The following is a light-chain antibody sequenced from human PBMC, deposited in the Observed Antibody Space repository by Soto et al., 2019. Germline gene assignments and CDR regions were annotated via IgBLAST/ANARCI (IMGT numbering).Light chain of an antibody. J-gene: IGLJ3*02. CDR3: HGWDSSRDHVV. V-gene: IGLV3-21*04. CDR2: YDT. Sequence: SYELIQPPSVSVAPGKTATITCGGSNIGGKTVHWFQQKPAQAPVVVLYYDTHRPSGIPERFSGSNSGNTATLTITRVDAGDEADYYCHGWDSSRDHVVFGGGTKLTVL. CDR1: NIGGKT.